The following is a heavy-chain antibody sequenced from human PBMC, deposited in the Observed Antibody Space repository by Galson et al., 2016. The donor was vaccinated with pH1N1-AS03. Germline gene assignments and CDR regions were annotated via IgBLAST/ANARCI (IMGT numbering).Heavy chain of an antibody. D-gene: IGHD6-19*01. Sequence: PALVKPTQTLTLTCTVTGFSLTTMREGVGWIRQPPGKALEWLALIYWNEDKRFSQSLKNRLTITKDTSKNDVALTMTNMDPADTGTYYCAHSRVAVEASGAFDVWGQGTTVTVSS. V-gene: IGHV2-5*01. J-gene: IGHJ3*01. CDR2: IYWNEDK. CDR3: AHSRVAVEASGAFDV. CDR1: GFSLTTMREG.